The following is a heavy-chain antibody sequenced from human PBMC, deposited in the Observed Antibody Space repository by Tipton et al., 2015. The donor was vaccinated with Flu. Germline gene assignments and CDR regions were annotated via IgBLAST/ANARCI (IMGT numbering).Heavy chain of an antibody. D-gene: IGHD2-15*01. CDR3: AKEGVVVAATPYDY. Sequence: AASGFTVSSNYMSWVRQAPGKGLEWVSVISGSGGSTYYADSVKGRFTISRDNSKNTLYLQMNSLRAEDTAVYYCAKEGVVVAATPYDYWGQGTLVTVSS. CDR1: GFTVSSNY. J-gene: IGHJ4*02. V-gene: IGHV3-23*01. CDR2: ISGSGGST.